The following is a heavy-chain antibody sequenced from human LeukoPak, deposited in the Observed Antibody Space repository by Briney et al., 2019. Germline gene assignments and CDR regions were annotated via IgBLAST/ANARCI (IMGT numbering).Heavy chain of an antibody. CDR1: GGTFSSYA. J-gene: IGHJ4*02. Sequence: SVKVSCKASGGTFSSYAISWVQQAPGQGLEWMGGIIPIFGTANYAQKFQGRVTITTDESTSTAYMELSSLRSEDTAVYYCARDHGGGSGWLNVPDYWGQGTLVTVSS. V-gene: IGHV1-69*05. D-gene: IGHD6-19*01. CDR3: ARDHGGGSGWLNVPDY. CDR2: IIPIFGTA.